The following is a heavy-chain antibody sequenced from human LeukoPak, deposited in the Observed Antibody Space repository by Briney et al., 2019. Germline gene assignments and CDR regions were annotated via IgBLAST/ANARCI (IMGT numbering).Heavy chain of an antibody. D-gene: IGHD6-6*01. CDR2: ISGSGGST. CDR3: AKGLSYSSSSPSDY. CDR1: GFTFSSYA. J-gene: IGHJ4*02. V-gene: IGHV3-23*01. Sequence: GGSLRFSCAASGFTFSSYAMSWVRQAPGKGLEWVSAISGSGGSTYYADSVKGRFTISRDNSKNTLYLQMNSLRAEDTAVYYCAKGLSYSSSSPSDYWGQGTLVTVSS.